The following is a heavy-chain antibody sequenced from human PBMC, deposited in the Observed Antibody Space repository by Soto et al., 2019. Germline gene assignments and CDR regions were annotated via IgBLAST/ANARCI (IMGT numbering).Heavy chain of an antibody. CDR3: AKVLLTYTSGWYHPHFDY. CDR1: GFTFSSYV. Sequence: QVQLVESGGGVVQPGRSLRLSCAASGFTFSSYVMHWVRQAPGKWLEWVAVVSNAGSNKDYADSVKGRFTISRDNSKNTLYLQMNSLRAEDTAVYYCAKVLLTYTSGWYHPHFDYWGQGTLVTVSS. J-gene: IGHJ4*02. V-gene: IGHV3-30*18. D-gene: IGHD6-19*01. CDR2: VSNAGSNK.